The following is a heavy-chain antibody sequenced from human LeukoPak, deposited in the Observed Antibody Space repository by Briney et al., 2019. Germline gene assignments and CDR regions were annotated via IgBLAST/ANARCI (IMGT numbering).Heavy chain of an antibody. J-gene: IGHJ5*02. CDR3: ARAPVYCSGGSCYSGGWFDP. D-gene: IGHD2-15*01. Sequence: GASVKVSCKASGYTFTSYDINWVRQATGQGLEWMGWMNPNSGNTGYAQKFQGRVTITRNTSISTAYMELSSLRSEDTAVYYCARAPVYCSGGSCYSGGWFDPWGQGTLVTVSS. CDR1: GYTFTSYD. V-gene: IGHV1-8*03. CDR2: MNPNSGNT.